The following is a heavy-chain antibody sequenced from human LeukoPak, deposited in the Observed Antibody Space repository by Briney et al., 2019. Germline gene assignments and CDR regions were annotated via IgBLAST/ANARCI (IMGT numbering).Heavy chain of an antibody. CDR3: ARGGDCSSTSCYQKTNWFDP. CDR1: GGSISSGGYY. D-gene: IGHD2-2*01. J-gene: IGHJ5*02. Sequence: PSQTLSLPCTVSGGSISSGGYYWSWIRQHPGKGLEWIGYIYYSGSTYYNPSLKSRVTISVDTSKNQFSLKLSSVTAADTAVYYCARGGDCSSTSCYQKTNWFDPWGQGTLVTVSS. V-gene: IGHV4-31*03. CDR2: IYYSGST.